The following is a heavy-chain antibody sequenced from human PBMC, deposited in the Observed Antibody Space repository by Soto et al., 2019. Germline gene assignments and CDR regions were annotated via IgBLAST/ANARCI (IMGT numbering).Heavy chain of an antibody. CDR2: LYYSGTT. CDR3: ARGHYYYGMDV. CDR1: NGSVSSGTYS. Sequence: SETLSLTCTVSNGSVSSGTYSWSWVRQPPGKGLEWIGYLYYSGTTYYTPSLKSRLTMSMDRANDHFSLNLTSVTAADTAVYFCARGHYYYGMDVWGQGITVTVS. J-gene: IGHJ6*02. V-gene: IGHV4-30-2*01.